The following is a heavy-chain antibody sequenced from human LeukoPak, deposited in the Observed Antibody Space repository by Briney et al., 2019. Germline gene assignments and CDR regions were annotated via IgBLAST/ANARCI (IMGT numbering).Heavy chain of an antibody. Sequence: PGGSLRLSCATFGVTFRDYGMHWVRQAPGKGLEWVAFIRYDGSNKYYADSVKGRFTISRDNSKNTLYLQMNSLRAEDTAVYYCAKDLGTWGQGTLVTVSS. CDR2: IRYDGSNK. CDR1: GVTFRDYG. CDR3: AKDLGT. J-gene: IGHJ4*02. D-gene: IGHD3-10*01. V-gene: IGHV3-30*02.